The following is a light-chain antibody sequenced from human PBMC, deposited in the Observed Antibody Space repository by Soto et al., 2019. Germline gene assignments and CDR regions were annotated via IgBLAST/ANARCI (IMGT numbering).Light chain of an antibody. V-gene: IGKV3-20*01. CDR1: QTVSGNY. CDR3: QQYGSSPPYT. Sequence: EILLTQSPGILSLFPGERATLSCRASQTVSGNYLAWYQQKPGQSPRLLIYGSSDRATGIPDRFSGSGSGTDFTLTINRVEPEDFAVYYCQQYGSSPPYTFGQGTTLEI. J-gene: IGKJ2*01. CDR2: GSS.